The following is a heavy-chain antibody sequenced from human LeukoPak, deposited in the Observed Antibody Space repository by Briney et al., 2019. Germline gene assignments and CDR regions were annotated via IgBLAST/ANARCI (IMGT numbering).Heavy chain of an antibody. CDR3: AREVAGDYFDY. J-gene: IGHJ4*02. V-gene: IGHV4-59*01. CDR2: IYYSGST. D-gene: IGHD6-19*01. CDR1: GGSISSYY. Sequence: SETLSLTCTVSGGSISSYYWSWIRQPPGKGPEWIGYIYYSGSTNYNPSLKSRVTISVDTSKNQFSQKLSSVAAADTAVYYCAREVAGDYFDYWGQGTLVTVSS.